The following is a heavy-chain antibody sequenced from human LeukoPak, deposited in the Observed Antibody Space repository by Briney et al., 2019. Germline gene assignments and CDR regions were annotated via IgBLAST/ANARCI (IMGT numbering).Heavy chain of an antibody. CDR2: INTNTGNP. J-gene: IGHJ4*02. CDR3: ARLVDTAMKYYFDY. Sequence: ASEKVSCKASGYTFTSYAMNWVRQAPGQGLEWMGWINTNTGNPTYAQGFTGRFVFSLDTSVSTAYLQISSLKAEDTAVYYCARLVDTAMKYYFDYWGQGTLVTVSS. CDR1: GYTFTSYA. D-gene: IGHD5-18*01. V-gene: IGHV7-4-1*02.